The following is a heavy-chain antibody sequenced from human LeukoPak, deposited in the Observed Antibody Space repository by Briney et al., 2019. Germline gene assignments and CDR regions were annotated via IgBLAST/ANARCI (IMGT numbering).Heavy chain of an antibody. CDR3: AVDRRFKIFDY. D-gene: IGHD5-24*01. CDR2: IKPDGSED. J-gene: IGHJ4*02. CDR1: GLAISNVW. Sequence: GGSLRLSCATSGLAISNVWMYWVRQAPGKGLEWVASIKPDGSEDFYADSVKGRFNISRDNAKNSLFLQMTNLKAEDTAVYYCAVDRRFKIFDYWGQGTLVTVSS. V-gene: IGHV3-7*01.